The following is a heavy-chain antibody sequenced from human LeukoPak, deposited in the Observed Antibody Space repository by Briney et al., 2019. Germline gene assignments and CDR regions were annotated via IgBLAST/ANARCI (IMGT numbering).Heavy chain of an antibody. Sequence: PGRSLRLSCAASGFTFSTYAMHWVCQAPGKGLEWVALISDDGSNKQYADSVKGRFTISRDNAKNTLYLQMNSLRAEDTAVYSCARTRYSNAYDYWGQGTLVTVSS. V-gene: IGHV3-30*04. CDR2: ISDDGSNK. D-gene: IGHD5-18*01. CDR3: ARTRYSNAYDY. J-gene: IGHJ4*02. CDR1: GFTFSTYA.